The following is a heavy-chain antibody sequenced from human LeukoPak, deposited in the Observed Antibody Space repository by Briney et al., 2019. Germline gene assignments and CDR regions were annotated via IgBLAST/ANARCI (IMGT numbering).Heavy chain of an antibody. D-gene: IGHD6-13*01. Sequence: ASVKVSCKASGYTFTGYYMHWVRQAPGQGLEWMGWINPNSGGTNYAQKFQGRVTMTRDTSISTAYMELSRLRSDDTAVYYCARDSALAAAYYYYGMDVWGQGTTVTVSS. CDR1: GYTFTGYY. V-gene: IGHV1-2*02. J-gene: IGHJ6*02. CDR3: ARDSALAAAYYYYGMDV. CDR2: INPNSGGT.